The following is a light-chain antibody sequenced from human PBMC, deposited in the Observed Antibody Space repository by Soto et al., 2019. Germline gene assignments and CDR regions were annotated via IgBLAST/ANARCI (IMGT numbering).Light chain of an antibody. V-gene: IGKV1-39*01. CDR2: AAS. CDR1: QSITTF. Sequence: DIQMTQSPSSLSASVGDSVTITCRASQSITTFLNWYQHKPGIPPKVLIYAASTLRRGVPSRFTGSGSGTDFTLTISSLQPEDFATYYCQQTYSAPWTFGQGTKVEIK. J-gene: IGKJ1*01. CDR3: QQTYSAPWT.